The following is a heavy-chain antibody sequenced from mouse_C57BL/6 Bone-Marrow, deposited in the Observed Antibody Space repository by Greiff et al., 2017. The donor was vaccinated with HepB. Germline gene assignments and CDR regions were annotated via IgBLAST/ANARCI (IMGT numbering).Heavy chain of an antibody. Sequence: EVKLMESGAELVRPGTSVKLSCTASGFNIKDDYMHWVKQRPEQGLEWIGWIDPENGDTEYASKFQGKATITADTSSNTAYLQLSSLTSEDTAVYYCTTDDGYPHYYAMDYWGQGTSVTVSS. V-gene: IGHV14-4*01. CDR2: IDPENGDT. CDR1: GFNIKDDY. J-gene: IGHJ4*01. D-gene: IGHD2-3*01. CDR3: TTDDGYPHYYAMDY.